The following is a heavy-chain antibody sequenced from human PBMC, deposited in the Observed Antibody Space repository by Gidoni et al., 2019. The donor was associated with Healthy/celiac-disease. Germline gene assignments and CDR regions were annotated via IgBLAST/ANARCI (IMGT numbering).Heavy chain of an antibody. CDR3: AKGGIVVVVAATRGMDV. Sequence: EVQLLESGGGLVQPGGSLRLSCAASGFTFSSYAMSWVRQAPGKGLEWVSAISGSGGSTYYADSVKGRFTISRDNSKNTLYLQMNSLRAEDTAVYYCAKGGIVVVVAATRGMDVWGQGTTVTVSS. D-gene: IGHD2-15*01. V-gene: IGHV3-23*01. CDR2: ISGSGGST. CDR1: GFTFSSYA. J-gene: IGHJ6*02.